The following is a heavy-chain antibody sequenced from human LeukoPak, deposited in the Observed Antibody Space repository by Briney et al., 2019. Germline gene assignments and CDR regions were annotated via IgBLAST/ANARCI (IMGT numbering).Heavy chain of an antibody. CDR2: ISNDGGGT. J-gene: IGHJ4*02. Sequence: PGGSLRLSCAASGFIFNNYGLVCVRQAPGKGLEWVSAISNDGGGTTYADFVKGRFTISRDNSKNTLFLQMDSLRAEDTALYYCAKGSSGYFFDLWGQGTLVTVSS. CDR3: AKGSSGYFFDL. D-gene: IGHD3-22*01. V-gene: IGHV3-23*01. CDR1: GFIFNNYG.